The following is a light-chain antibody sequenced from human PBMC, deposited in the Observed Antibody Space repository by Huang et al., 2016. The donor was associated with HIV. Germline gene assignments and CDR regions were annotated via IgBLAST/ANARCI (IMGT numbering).Light chain of an antibody. J-gene: IGKJ2*01. CDR3: QQYGNSQDT. CDR1: QSVSKGY. CDR2: GAS. Sequence: EIVLTQSPGTLSLSPGERATLPFRASQSVSKGYLACYQQKPGQAPRLLMYGASSRATGIPDRFSGSGYGTDFTLTISRLEPEDFAVYYCQQYGNSQDTCGQGTNLDIK. V-gene: IGKV3-20*01.